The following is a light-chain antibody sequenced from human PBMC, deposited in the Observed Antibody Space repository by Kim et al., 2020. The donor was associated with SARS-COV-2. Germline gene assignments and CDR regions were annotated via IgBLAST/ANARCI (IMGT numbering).Light chain of an antibody. Sequence: ASVGDRVTSTCRASQDIANSLAWYQQKPGKVPQVLIYATSTLQSGVPSRFSGSGSGTEFTLTIGSLQTEDVATYYCKKYNSAPWTFGPGTKVEIK. CDR1: QDIANS. CDR3: KKYNSAPWT. V-gene: IGKV1-27*01. J-gene: IGKJ1*01. CDR2: ATS.